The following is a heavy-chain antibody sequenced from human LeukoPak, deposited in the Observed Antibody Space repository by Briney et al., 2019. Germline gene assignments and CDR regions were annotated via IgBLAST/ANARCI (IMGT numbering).Heavy chain of an antibody. D-gene: IGHD2-8*01. V-gene: IGHV3-53*01. CDR2: IYSGGST. CDR1: GFTFDDYA. J-gene: IGHJ4*02. Sequence: GGSLRLSCAASGFTFDDYAMHWVRQAPGKGLEWVSVIYSGGSTYYADSVKGRFTISRDNSKNTLYLQMNSLRAEDTAVYYCAVGVYYFDYWGQGTLVTVSS. CDR3: AVGVYYFDY.